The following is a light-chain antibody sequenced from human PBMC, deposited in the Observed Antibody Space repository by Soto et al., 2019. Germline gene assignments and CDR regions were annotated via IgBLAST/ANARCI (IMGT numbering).Light chain of an antibody. CDR3: QQHNNYPPIT. CDR2: DAT. Sequence: DIQMTQSPSSLSASVGDRVTITCRASQGIRNDLAWYQQKPGKAPKRLIYDATSLQSGVPTKFSGSGSGTEFTLTISSLQPEDVPNYYCQQHNNYPPITFGQGTRLEIK. CDR1: QGIRND. V-gene: IGKV1-17*01. J-gene: IGKJ5*01.